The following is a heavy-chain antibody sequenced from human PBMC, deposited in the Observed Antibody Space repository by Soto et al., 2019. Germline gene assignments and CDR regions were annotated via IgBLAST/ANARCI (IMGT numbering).Heavy chain of an antibody. D-gene: IGHD2-8*01. CDR1: GYTFTSYD. J-gene: IGHJ3*02. CDR3: GRGGYCTNGVCPDDAFDI. V-gene: IGHV1-8*01. CDR2: MNPNSGNT. Sequence: QVQLVQSGAEVKKPGASVKVSCKASGYTFTSYDINWVRQATGQGLEWMGWMNPNSGNTGYAQKFQGRVTMTRNTSISTAYMELSSLRSEDTAVYYCGRGGYCTNGVCPDDAFDIWGQGTMVTVSS.